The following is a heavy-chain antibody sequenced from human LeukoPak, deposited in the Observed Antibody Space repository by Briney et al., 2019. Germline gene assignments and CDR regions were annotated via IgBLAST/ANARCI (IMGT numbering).Heavy chain of an antibody. D-gene: IGHD4-11*01. J-gene: IGHJ4*02. V-gene: IGHV3-23*01. CDR3: APRATVTNLFDY. CDR2: ISGSGGST. CDR1: GFTVSSNY. Sequence: PGGSLRLSCAASGFTVSSNYMSWVRQAPGKGLEWVSAISGSGGSTYYADSVKGRFTISRDNSKNTLYLQMNSLRAEDTAVYYCAPRATVTNLFDYWGQGTLVTVSS.